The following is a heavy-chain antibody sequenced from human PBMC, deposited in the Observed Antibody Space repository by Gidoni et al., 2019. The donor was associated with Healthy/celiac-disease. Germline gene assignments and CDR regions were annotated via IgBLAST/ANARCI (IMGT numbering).Heavy chain of an antibody. CDR2: ITYDGSNK. CDR3: ARMRTAMADFDY. V-gene: IGHV3-30-3*01. D-gene: IGHD5-18*01. Sequence: QVQLVESGGGVVQPGGSLRLSCAASGFTFSSYAMHWGRQAPGKGLEWVAVITYDGSNKYYADSVKGRFTISRDNSKNTLYLQMNSLRAEDTAVYYCARMRTAMADFDYWGQGTLVTVSS. J-gene: IGHJ4*02. CDR1: GFTFSSYA.